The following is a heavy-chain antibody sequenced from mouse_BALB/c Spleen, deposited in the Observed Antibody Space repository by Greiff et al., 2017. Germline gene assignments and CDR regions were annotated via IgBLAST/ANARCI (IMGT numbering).Heavy chain of an antibody. Sequence: EVQLQQSGAELVKPGASVKLSCTASGFNIKDTYMHWVKQRPEQGLEWIGRIDPANGNTKYDPKFQGKATITADTSSNTAYLQLSSLTSEDTTVYYCAWDVPPAYWGQGTLVTVSA. J-gene: IGHJ3*01. D-gene: IGHD4-1*01. CDR2: IDPANGNT. CDR1: GFNIKDTY. CDR3: AWDVPPAY. V-gene: IGHV14-3*02.